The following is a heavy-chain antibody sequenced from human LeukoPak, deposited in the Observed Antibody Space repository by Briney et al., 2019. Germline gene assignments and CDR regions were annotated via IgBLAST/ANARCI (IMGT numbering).Heavy chain of an antibody. CDR3: ARGVVEWQQLIVWFDP. CDR2: INPSGGST. D-gene: IGHD6-13*01. J-gene: IGHJ5*02. V-gene: IGHV1-46*01. Sequence: GASVKVSCKASGYTFTSYYMHWVRQAPGQGLEWMGIINPSGGSTSYAQKFQGRVTMTRDTSTSTVYMELSSLRSEDTAVYYCARGVVEWQQLIVWFDPWGQGTLVTVSS. CDR1: GYTFTSYY.